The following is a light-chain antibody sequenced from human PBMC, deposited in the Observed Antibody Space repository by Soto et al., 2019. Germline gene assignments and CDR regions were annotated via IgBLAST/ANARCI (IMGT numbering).Light chain of an antibody. CDR1: QSVSSS. J-gene: IGKJ5*01. CDR2: GAS. CDR3: QQRHMWPIT. V-gene: IGKV3-15*01. Sequence: EIVMAQSPATLSVSPGERATLSCRASQSVSSSLAWYEQKRGQAPRLLIYGASSRATGIPARFSGSGSGTDFTLTISSLEPEDSAVYYCQQRHMWPITFGQGTRLEIK.